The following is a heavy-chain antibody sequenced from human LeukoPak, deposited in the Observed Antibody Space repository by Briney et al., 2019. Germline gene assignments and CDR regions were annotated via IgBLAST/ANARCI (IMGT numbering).Heavy chain of an antibody. V-gene: IGHV4-59*08. Sequence: MSSETLSLTCTVSGGSISSYFWSWIRQPPGKGLEWIGYIYYSGSTSYNPSLKSRVTFSVDTSKNQFSLKLNSVTASDTAVYYCARGYDFWGQGTLVTVSS. CDR1: GGSISSYF. D-gene: IGHD3-22*01. CDR2: IYYSGST. CDR3: ARGYDF. J-gene: IGHJ4*02.